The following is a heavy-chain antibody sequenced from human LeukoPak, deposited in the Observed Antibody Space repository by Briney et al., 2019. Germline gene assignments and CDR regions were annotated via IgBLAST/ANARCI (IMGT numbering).Heavy chain of an antibody. J-gene: IGHJ4*02. CDR1: GYTFTGYY. D-gene: IGHD3-22*01. CDR2: INPNSGGT. Sequence: ASVKVSCKASGYTFTGYYMHWVRQAPGQGLEWMGWINPNSGGTNYAQKFQGWVTMTRDTSISTAYMEPSRLRSDDTAVYYCARDTNYYDSSGYYGGGYYFDYWGQGTLVTVSS. V-gene: IGHV1-2*04. CDR3: ARDTNYYDSSGYYGGGYYFDY.